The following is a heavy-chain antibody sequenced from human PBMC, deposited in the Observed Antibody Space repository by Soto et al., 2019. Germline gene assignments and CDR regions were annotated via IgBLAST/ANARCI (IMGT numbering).Heavy chain of an antibody. D-gene: IGHD3-22*01. V-gene: IGHV3-73*01. Sequence: PGGSLRLSGAAPGFTFSGSAMHWVRQASGKGLEWVGRIRSKANSYATAYAASVKGRFTISRDDSKNTAYLQMNSLKTEDTAVYYCTSYSATYYYDSSGYSGVNWGQGT. CDR2: IRSKANSYAT. J-gene: IGHJ4*02. CDR1: GFTFSGSA. CDR3: TSYSATYYYDSSGYSGVN.